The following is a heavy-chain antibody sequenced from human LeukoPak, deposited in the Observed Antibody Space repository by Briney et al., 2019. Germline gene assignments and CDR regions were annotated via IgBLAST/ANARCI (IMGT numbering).Heavy chain of an antibody. D-gene: IGHD4-17*01. J-gene: IGHJ4*02. CDR1: GGSISSSSYY. V-gene: IGHV4-39*01. CDR2: IYYSGST. Sequence: SETLSLTCTVSGGSISSSSYYWGWIRQPPGKGLEWIGNIYYSGSTYYNPSLKSRVTISVDTSKNQFSLKLSSVTAADTAVYYCARRDYGDYAFDYWGQGTLVTVSS. CDR3: ARRDYGDYAFDY.